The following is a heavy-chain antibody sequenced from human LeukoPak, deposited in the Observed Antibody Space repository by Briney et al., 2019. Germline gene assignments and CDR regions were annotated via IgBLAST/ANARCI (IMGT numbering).Heavy chain of an antibody. CDR2: IYYSGST. Sequence: SETLSLTCTVSGGSISSSSYYWGWIRQPPGKGLEWIGSIYYSGSTYYNPSLKSRVTISVDTSKNQFSLKLSSVTAADTAVYYCAGGLRGPVAGKYWYFDLWGRGTLVTVSS. V-gene: IGHV4-39*07. J-gene: IGHJ2*01. CDR3: AGGLRGPVAGKYWYFDL. CDR1: GGSISSSSYY. D-gene: IGHD6-19*01.